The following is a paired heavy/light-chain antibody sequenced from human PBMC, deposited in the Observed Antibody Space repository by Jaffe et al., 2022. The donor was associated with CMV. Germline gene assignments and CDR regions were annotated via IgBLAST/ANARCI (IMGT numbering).Heavy chain of an antibody. D-gene: IGHD3-16*01. CDR1: GFNFGNYY. J-gene: IGHJ4*02. Sequence: QVQLVESGGGLVKPGGSLRLSCAASGFNFGNYYMIWIRQAPGKGLEWVAYIDPSSSYTYYADSVKGRFTVSRDNAKNSLYLQMNSLRAEDTAIYYCARDLETSWGAGDYWGQGTLVTVAS. CDR2: IDPSSSYT. V-gene: IGHV3-11*06. CDR3: ARDLETSWGAGDY.
Light chain of an antibody. CDR1: QSISNY. Sequence: EIVLTQSPATLSLSPGERATLSCRASQSISNYLVWYQQKLGQAPRLLIYDTSNRATGIPARFSGSGSGTDFTLTISTLEPEDFALYYCQQRFNWPRTFGQGTKVEVK. V-gene: IGKV3-11*01. CDR3: QQRFNWPRT. J-gene: IGKJ1*01. CDR2: DTS.